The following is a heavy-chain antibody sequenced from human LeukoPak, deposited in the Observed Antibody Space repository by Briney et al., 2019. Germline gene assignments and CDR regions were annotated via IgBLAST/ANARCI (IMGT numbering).Heavy chain of an antibody. Sequence: PGGSLRLSCAASGFTFSNFWMSWVRQVPGKGLEWVAITKQDGSERYYVDSVKGRFTISRDNAKNSLYLQMNSLRAEDTAMYYCASPPSAAAGSIPWGQGTLVAVSS. J-gene: IGHJ5*02. CDR3: ASPPSAAAGSIP. V-gene: IGHV3-7*05. D-gene: IGHD3-10*01. CDR2: TKQDGSER. CDR1: GFTFSNFW.